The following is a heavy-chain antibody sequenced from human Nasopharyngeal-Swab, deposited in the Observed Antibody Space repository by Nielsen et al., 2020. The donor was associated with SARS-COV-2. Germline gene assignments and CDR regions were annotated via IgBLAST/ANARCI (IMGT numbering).Heavy chain of an antibody. V-gene: IGHV4-39*01. D-gene: IGHD3-22*01. CDR2: IYYRGST. CDR1: GGSISSTSYY. J-gene: IGHJ4*02. Sequence: SETLSRTCTVSGGSISSTSYYWGWIRQPPGKGLKWLGIIYYRGSTYYNPAPKSRATISVDTSKNQFFLKLNSVTAADTAVYYCAKSRIDMIVVALFDYWGQGTLVTVSS. CDR3: AKSRIDMIVVALFDY.